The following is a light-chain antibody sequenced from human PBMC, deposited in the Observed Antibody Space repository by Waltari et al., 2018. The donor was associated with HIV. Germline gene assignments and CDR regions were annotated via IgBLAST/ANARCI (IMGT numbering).Light chain of an antibody. CDR1: QDISNY. CDR2: DAS. CDR3: QQYDNLPT. V-gene: IGKV1-33*01. J-gene: IGKJ4*01. Sequence: DIQMTQSPSSLSASVGDRVTITCQASQDISNYLNWYQQKPGKAPKLLIYDASNLETGVPSRFSGSGSGTDFTFTISSLQPEDIATYYCQQYDNLPTFVGGTKVEIK.